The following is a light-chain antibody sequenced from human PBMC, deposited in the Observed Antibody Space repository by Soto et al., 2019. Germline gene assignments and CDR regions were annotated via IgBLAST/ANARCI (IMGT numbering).Light chain of an antibody. V-gene: IGKV1-27*01. CDR2: AAS. Sequence: DIQMTQSPSSLSASVGDRVTITCRASQGISNYLAWYQQKPGKVPKLLIYAASTLQPGVPSRFSGSGSGTDFPLTISSLQPEDVATFYFQKYNSAPPFTFGPGTKVDIK. J-gene: IGKJ3*01. CDR1: QGISNY. CDR3: QKYNSAPPFT.